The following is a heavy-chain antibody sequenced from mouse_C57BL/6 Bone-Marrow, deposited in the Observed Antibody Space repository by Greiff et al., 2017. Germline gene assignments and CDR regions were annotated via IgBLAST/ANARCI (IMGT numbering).Heavy chain of an antibody. D-gene: IGHD2-4*01. CDR3: TLIYYDYDPSWFAY. Sequence: VQLKQSGAELVRPGASVKLSCTASGFNIKDDYMHWVKQRPEQGLEWIGWIDPENGDTEYASKFQGKATITADTSSNTAYLQLNSLTAEDTAVYYCTLIYYDYDPSWFAYWGQGTRVTVSA. J-gene: IGHJ3*01. V-gene: IGHV14-4*01. CDR2: IDPENGDT. CDR1: GFNIKDDY.